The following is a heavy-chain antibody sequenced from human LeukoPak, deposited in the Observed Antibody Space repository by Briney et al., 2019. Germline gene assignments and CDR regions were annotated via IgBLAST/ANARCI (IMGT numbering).Heavy chain of an antibody. CDR1: GFTFRRYS. D-gene: IGHD1-26*01. J-gene: IGHJ4*02. Sequence: GGSLRLSCAASGFTFRRYSMNWIRQAPGKGLEWVSTISSGSDYIYYADSVRGRFTISRDNFRNSVFLEVNSLRDEDTAIYYCARDLSLAMPGGFDYWGQGILVTVSS. V-gene: IGHV3-21*01. CDR3: ARDLSLAMPGGFDY. CDR2: ISSGSDYI.